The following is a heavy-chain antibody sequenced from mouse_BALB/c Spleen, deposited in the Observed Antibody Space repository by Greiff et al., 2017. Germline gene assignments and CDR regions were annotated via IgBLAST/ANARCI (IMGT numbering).Heavy chain of an antibody. Sequence: QVQLKESGPGLVAPSQSLSITCTVSGFSLTSYGVHWVRQPPGKGLEWLGVIWAGGSTNYNSALMSRLSISKDNSKSQVFLKMNSLQADDTAIYYCAKEDYGNYDWFAYWGQGTLVTVSA. J-gene: IGHJ3*01. CDR2: IWAGGST. D-gene: IGHD2-1*01. CDR1: GFSLTSYG. V-gene: IGHV2-9*02. CDR3: AKEDYGNYDWFAY.